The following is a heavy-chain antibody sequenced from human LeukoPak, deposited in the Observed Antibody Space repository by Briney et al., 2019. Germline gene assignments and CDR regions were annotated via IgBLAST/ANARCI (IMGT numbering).Heavy chain of an antibody. Sequence: GGSLRLSCAASGFTFSSYGMHWVRQAPGKGLEWLAFIRYDGSNKYYADSVKGRFTISRDNSKNTLYLQMNSLRAEDTAVYYCARERGGGMSNYAAFDIWGQGTMVTVSS. J-gene: IGHJ3*02. D-gene: IGHD3-16*01. CDR1: GFTFSSYG. V-gene: IGHV3-30*02. CDR3: ARERGGGMSNYAAFDI. CDR2: IRYDGSNK.